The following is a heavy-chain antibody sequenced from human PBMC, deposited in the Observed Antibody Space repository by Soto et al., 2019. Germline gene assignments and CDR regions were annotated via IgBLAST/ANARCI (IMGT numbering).Heavy chain of an antibody. CDR2: IYPGDSDT. CDR3: ARQAAAGKYYYAMDV. V-gene: IGHV5-51*01. J-gene: IGHJ6*02. Sequence: PGESLKISCKGSGYSFTTYWIGWVRQMPGKGLEGMVIIYPGDSDTRYSPSFQGQVTISADKSINTTYLQWSSLKASDAAIYYCARQAAAGKYYYAMDVWGQGTTVTVSS. D-gene: IGHD6-13*01. CDR1: GYSFTTYW.